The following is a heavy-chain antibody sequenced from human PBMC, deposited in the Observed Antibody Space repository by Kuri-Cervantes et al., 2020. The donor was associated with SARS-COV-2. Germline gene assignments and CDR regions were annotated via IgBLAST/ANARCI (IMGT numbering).Heavy chain of an antibody. Sequence: SETLSLTCAVYGGSFSGYYWSWIRQTPGKGLEWIGEISHSGNTNYNPSLKSRVTISLDTSKNQFPLKLSSVTAADTAVYYCAAKGCHNQKRTSCYNDYWGQGTLVTCAS. J-gene: IGHJ4*02. CDR3: AAKGCHNQKRTSCYNDY. D-gene: IGHD2-2*01. CDR2: ISHSGNT. CDR1: GGSFSGYY. V-gene: IGHV4-34*01.